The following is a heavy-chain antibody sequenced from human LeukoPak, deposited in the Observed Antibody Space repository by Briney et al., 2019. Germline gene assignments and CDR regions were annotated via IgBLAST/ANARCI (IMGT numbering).Heavy chain of an antibody. J-gene: IGHJ4*02. V-gene: IGHV3-33*06. D-gene: IGHD1-26*01. CDR2: IWYDGSNK. CDR1: GFTFSSYG. Sequence: PGRSLRLSCAASGFTFSSYGMHWVRQAPGKGLEWVAVIWYDGSNKYYADSVKGRFTISRDNSKNTLYLQMNSLRAEDTAVYYCAKDASGSYPYWGQGTLVTVSS. CDR3: AKDASGSYPY.